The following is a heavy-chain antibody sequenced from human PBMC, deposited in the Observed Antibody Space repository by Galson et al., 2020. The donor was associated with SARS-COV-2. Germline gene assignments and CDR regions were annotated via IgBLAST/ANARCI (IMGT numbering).Heavy chain of an antibody. J-gene: IGHJ4*02. CDR1: GGSFSGYY. CDR2: INNIGSP. CDR3: ARGRGTVLIFDY. Sequence: SETLSLTCAVYGGSFSGYYWTWIRQPPGKGLEWIGEINNIGSPKYTPSLKSRVTISVDTSKNKFSLKLSSVTAADTAVYYCARGRGTVLIFDYWGQGTPVTVSS. D-gene: IGHD2-21*01. V-gene: IGHV4-34*01.